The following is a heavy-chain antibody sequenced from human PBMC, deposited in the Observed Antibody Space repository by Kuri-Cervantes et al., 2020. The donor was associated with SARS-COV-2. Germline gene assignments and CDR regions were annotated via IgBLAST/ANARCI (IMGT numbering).Heavy chain of an antibody. CDR2: INHSGST. D-gene: IGHD5-18*01. V-gene: IGHV4-34*01. CDR1: GGSISSYY. Sequence: SETLSLTCTVSGGSISSYYWSWIRQPPGKGLEWIGKINHSGSTNYNPSLKSRVTISVDTSKNQFSLKLSSVTAADTAVYYCARLGYSYAYARDYWGQGTLVTVSS. CDR3: ARLGYSYAYARDY. J-gene: IGHJ4*02.